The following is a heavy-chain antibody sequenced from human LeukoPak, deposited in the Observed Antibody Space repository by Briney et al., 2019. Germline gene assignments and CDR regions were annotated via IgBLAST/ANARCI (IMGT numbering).Heavy chain of an antibody. J-gene: IGHJ3*02. CDR2: IIPLFGTV. CDR3: ARVRANLGDAFDI. V-gene: IGHV1-69*05. Sequence: SVKVSCKASGGTFSSYVVSWVRQVPGQGLEWMGGIIPLFGTVNYAQKSQGRVTITTDESTSTVYMELSSLRSEDTAVYYCARVRANLGDAFDIWAQGTMVTVSS. CDR1: GGTFSSYV.